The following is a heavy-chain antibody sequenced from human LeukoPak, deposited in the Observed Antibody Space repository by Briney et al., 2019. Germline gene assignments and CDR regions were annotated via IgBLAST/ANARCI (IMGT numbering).Heavy chain of an antibody. D-gene: IGHD3-9*01. CDR1: GFTFSSYW. CDR3: ASRVATTYYDILTETEGFAEYFQH. CDR2: ITQDGSEK. V-gene: IGHV3-7*01. J-gene: IGHJ1*01. Sequence: GGSLRLSCAASGFTFSSYWMSWVRQAPGKGLKWVANITQDGSEKYYVDSVKGRFTISRDNAKNSLYLQMNSLRAEDTAVYYCASRVATTYYDILTETEGFAEYFQHWGQGTLVTVSS.